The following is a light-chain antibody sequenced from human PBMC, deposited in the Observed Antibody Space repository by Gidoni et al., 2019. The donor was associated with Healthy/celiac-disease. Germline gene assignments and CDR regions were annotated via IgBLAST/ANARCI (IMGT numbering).Light chain of an antibody. Sequence: DIHLTQSPSSLSASVGDRVTITCRASQSISSYLNWYQQKPGKAPKLLIYAASSLQSGVPSRFSGSGSGKDFTLTISSLQPEDFATYYCQQSYSTPQTFGQGTKVEIK. CDR3: QQSYSTPQT. V-gene: IGKV1-39*01. CDR1: QSISSY. J-gene: IGKJ1*01. CDR2: AAS.